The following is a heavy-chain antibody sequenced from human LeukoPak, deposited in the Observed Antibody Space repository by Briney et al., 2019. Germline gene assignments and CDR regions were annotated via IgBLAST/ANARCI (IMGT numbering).Heavy chain of an antibody. CDR2: IKQDGSEK. J-gene: IGHJ5*02. Sequence: GGSLRLSCAASGFTFSNYWMIWVRQAPGKGLEWLGNIKQDGSEKRYADSVRGRFTISRDNAQPSLYLQMNSLRAEDTAVYYCARASNPWPHLTWGQGTLVTVSS. D-gene: IGHD5-24*01. V-gene: IGHV3-7*05. CDR3: ARASNPWPHLT. CDR1: GFTFSNYW.